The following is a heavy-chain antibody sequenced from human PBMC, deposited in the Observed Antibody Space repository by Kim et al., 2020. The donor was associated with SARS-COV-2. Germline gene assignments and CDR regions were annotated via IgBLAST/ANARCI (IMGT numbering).Heavy chain of an antibody. V-gene: IGHV1-24*01. CDR1: GYTLTELS. CDR3: AGASGYSSSWYWFDP. CDR2: FDPEDGET. J-gene: IGHJ5*02. Sequence: ASVKVSCKVSGYTLTELSMHWVRQAPGKGLEWMGGFDPEDGETIYAQKFQGRVTMTEDTSTDTAYMELSSLRSEDTAVYYCAGASGYSSSWYWFDPWGQGTLVTVSS. D-gene: IGHD6-13*01.